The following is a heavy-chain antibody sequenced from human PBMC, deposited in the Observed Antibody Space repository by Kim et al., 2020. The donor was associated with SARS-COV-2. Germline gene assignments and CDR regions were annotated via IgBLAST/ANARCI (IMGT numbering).Heavy chain of an antibody. CDR3: ARVSRHCSGGSCWLDY. CDR2: ISSSSSYI. Sequence: GGSLRLSCAASGFTFSSYSMNWVRQAPGKGLEWVSSISSSSSYIYYADSVKGRFTISRDNAKNSLYLQMNSLRAEDTAVYYCARVSRHCSGGSCWLDYWGQGTLVTVSS. V-gene: IGHV3-21*01. D-gene: IGHD2-15*01. J-gene: IGHJ4*02. CDR1: GFTFSSYS.